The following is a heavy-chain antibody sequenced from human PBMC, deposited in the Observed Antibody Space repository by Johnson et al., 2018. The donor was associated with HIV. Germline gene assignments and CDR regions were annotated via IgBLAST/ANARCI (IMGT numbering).Heavy chain of an antibody. D-gene: IGHD1-26*01. Sequence: VQLVESGGGVVQPGRSLRLFCAASGFTFSSYAMHWVRQAPGKGLEWVSGISWNSGSIGYADSVKGRFTISRDNAKNSLYLQMNSLRAEDTAVYYCARAVGAGGIWGQGTMVTVSS. J-gene: IGHJ3*02. V-gene: IGHV3-9*01. CDR1: GFTFSSYA. CDR3: ARAVGAGGI. CDR2: ISWNSGSI.